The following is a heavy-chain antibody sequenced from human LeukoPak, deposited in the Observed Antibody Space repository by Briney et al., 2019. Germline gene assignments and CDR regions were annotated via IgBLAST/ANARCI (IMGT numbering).Heavy chain of an antibody. Sequence: GGSLRLSCAASGFTFSSYGMHWVRQAPGKGLEWVAFIRYDGTNKYYIDSVKGRFTISRDNSKNTLYLQMNSLRAEDTAVYYCAKDLRAYYYDSIDYWGQGTLVTVSS. CDR2: IRYDGTNK. CDR1: GFTFSSYG. V-gene: IGHV3-30*02. CDR3: AKDLRAYYYDSIDY. J-gene: IGHJ4*02. D-gene: IGHD3-22*01.